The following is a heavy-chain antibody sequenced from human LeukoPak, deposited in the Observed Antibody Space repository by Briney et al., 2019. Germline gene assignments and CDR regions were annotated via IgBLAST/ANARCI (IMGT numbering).Heavy chain of an antibody. CDR3: AKDQRFCSGGYCYGWFDP. V-gene: IGHV3-23*01. D-gene: IGHD2-15*01. J-gene: IGHJ5*02. CDR2: ISVSGDIT. CDR1: GFAFSAYG. Sequence: GGSLRLSFAASGFAFSAYGMGWVRQAPGKGLDGVSAISVSGDITNYADSVKGRFTISRDNSKNTVSLQMNGLRAEDTALYYCAKDQRFCSGGYCYGWFDPWGQGTLVTVSS.